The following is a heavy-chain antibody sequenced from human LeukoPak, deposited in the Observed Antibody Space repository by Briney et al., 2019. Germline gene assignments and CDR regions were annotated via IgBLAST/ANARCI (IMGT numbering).Heavy chain of an antibody. V-gene: IGHV4-59*01. CDR1: GGSISSYY. J-gene: IGHJ6*02. CDR3: ARDRVNYYDSSGYYPSIYYYYGMDV. Sequence: PSETLSLTCTVSGGSISSYYWSWIRQPPGKGLEWIGYIYYSGSTNYNPSLKSRVTISVDTSKNQFSLKLSSVTAADTAVYYCARDRVNYYDSSGYYPSIYYYYGMDVWGQGTTVTVSS. CDR2: IYYSGST. D-gene: IGHD3-22*01.